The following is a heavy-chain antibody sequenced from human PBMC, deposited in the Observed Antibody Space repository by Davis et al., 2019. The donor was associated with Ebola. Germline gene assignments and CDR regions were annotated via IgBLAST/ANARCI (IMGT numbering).Heavy chain of an antibody. CDR3: AGGESGWDASDI. Sequence: GGSLRLSCAASGFTFSTYSMSWVRQAPGKGLEWVSAISGSAITTYYADSVEGRFTISRDNAKNSLSLQMNSLRAEDTAVYYCAGGESGWDASDIWGRGTMVTVSS. CDR2: ISGSAITT. D-gene: IGHD6-19*01. J-gene: IGHJ3*02. V-gene: IGHV3-21*01. CDR1: GFTFSTYS.